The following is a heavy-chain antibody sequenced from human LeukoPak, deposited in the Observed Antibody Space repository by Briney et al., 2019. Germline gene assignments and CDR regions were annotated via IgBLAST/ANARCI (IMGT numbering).Heavy chain of an antibody. V-gene: IGHV3-23*01. J-gene: IGHJ4*02. CDR2: INGEGDNT. D-gene: IGHD3-16*01. CDR1: VYTFSSHG. Sequence: PGGSLRLSCAASVYTFSSHGLTWVRQAPGKGLEWVSTINGEGDNTYYAETVKGRFTISRDNSKNTLYLQMHSLRAEDTAIYYCAKVSVCYGCYLDYWGQGTLVTVS. CDR3: AKVSVCYGCYLDY.